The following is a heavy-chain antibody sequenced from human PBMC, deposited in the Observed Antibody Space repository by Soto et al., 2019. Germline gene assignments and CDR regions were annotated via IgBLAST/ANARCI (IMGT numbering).Heavy chain of an antibody. CDR3: ARATLENYYGSGGLVDYGMDX. J-gene: IGHJ6*02. Sequence: SGPTLVHPTQTLTLTCTFSGFSLSTSGMRVSWIRHPPVKALEWLARVDWDDDKFYSTSLKNRLTISKETSKNQVVLTMTKMDPVATATYYCARATLENYYGSGGLVDYGMDXWGQGTTVTAS. CDR2: VDWDDDK. D-gene: IGHD3-10*01. V-gene: IGHV2-70*04. CDR1: GFSLSTSGMR.